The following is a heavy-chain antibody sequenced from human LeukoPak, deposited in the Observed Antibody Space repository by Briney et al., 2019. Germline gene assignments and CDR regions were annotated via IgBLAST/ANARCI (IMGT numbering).Heavy chain of an antibody. CDR2: IYHSGNT. V-gene: IGHV4-38-2*01. D-gene: IGHD1-1*01. Sequence: PSETLSLTCAVSGYSISSGYYWGWIRQPPGKGLEWIGSIYHSGNTEYNPSLKSRVTISVDTSKNQFSLKLSSVTAADTAVYYCGRVDWTLDYWGQGTLVTVSS. CDR1: GYSISSGYY. CDR3: GRVDWTLDY. J-gene: IGHJ4*02.